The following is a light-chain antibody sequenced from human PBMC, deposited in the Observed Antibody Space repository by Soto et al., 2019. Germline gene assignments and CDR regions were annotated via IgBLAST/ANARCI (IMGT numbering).Light chain of an antibody. CDR2: EDT. Sequence: QSALTQPPSASGSPGQSVTISCSATSSDVGAYNYVSWYQQHAGKAPKLVIYEDTKRPSGVPDRFSGSKSANTASLTVSGLHAEDEADYYCSSFASSNTWVFGGGTQLTVL. J-gene: IGLJ7*01. CDR1: SSDVGAYNY. V-gene: IGLV2-8*01. CDR3: SSFASSNTWV.